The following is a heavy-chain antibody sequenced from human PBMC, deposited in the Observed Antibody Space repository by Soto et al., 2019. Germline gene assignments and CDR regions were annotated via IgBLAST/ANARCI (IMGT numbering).Heavy chain of an antibody. J-gene: IGHJ6*02. CDR3: TTGLTYYYDSSGYYWAGGMDV. Sequence: EVQLVESGGGLVKPGGSLRLSCAASGFTFSNAWMNWVRQAPGKGLEWVGRIKSKSDGETTDYAAPVKGRFTISRDDSTNTPYLQMNSLKTEDTAVYYCTTGLTYYYDSSGYYWAGGMDVWGQGITVTVSS. CDR1: GFTFSNAW. D-gene: IGHD3-22*01. V-gene: IGHV3-15*01. CDR2: IKSKSDGETT.